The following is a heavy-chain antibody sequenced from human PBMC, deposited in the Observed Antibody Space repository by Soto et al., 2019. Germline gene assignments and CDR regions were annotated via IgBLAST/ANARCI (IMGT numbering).Heavy chain of an antibody. CDR1: GFTFSSYW. Sequence: GGSLRLSCAASGFTFSSYWMTWVRQAPGKGLEWVANIKQDGSIVSYADSVKGRFTIFRNNAKNTLYLQMNSLRAEDTAVYYCASLDRGYDTSTFATDYWGQGTLVTVSS. D-gene: IGHD3-3*01. CDR3: ASLDRGYDTSTFATDY. V-gene: IGHV3-7*02. J-gene: IGHJ4*02. CDR2: IKQDGSIV.